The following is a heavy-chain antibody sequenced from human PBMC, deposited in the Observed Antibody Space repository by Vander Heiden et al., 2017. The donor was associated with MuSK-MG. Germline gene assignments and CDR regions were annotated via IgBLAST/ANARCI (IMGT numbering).Heavy chain of an antibody. Sequence: QLQLQVSGPGLVKPSATLSLTCTVSGGSISSSDYYWGWIRQPPGKGLGWVGSWYNSGSPYYNPSLRSRVTISGDTSKDQFFLRLSSVTAADTAVFYCARVQRGFRCGASFDYWGQGALVTVSS. D-gene: IGHD2-21*01. J-gene: IGHJ4*02. CDR2: WYNSGSP. CDR3: ARVQRGFRCGASFDY. V-gene: IGHV4-39*07. CDR1: GGSISSSDYY.